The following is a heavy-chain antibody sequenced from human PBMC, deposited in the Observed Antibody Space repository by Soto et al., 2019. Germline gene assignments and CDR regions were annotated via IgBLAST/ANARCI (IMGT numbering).Heavy chain of an antibody. J-gene: IGHJ4*02. Sequence: SETLSLTCSVSGSSMTTYYWHWIRQAPGKGLEWIGFIYNSGRGSTGSNPSLSSRVTFSIETSKNQFSLKLDSVTAADTAVYYCVSPEGYYDSSGYTLAYWGQGTLVTVSS. CDR2: IYNSGRGST. V-gene: IGHV4-59*08. D-gene: IGHD3-22*01. CDR1: GSSMTTYY. CDR3: VSPEGYYDSSGYTLAY.